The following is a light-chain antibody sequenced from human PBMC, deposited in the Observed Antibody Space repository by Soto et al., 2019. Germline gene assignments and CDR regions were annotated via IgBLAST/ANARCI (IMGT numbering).Light chain of an antibody. CDR1: SSNIGTNY. V-gene: IGLV1-47*01. CDR2: RND. CDR3: AAWDDSLSGVV. Sequence: QSVLTQPPSASATPGQRVTISCSGSSSNIGTNYVYWYQHLPGTDPKLLIYRNDQRPSGVPDRFSGSMSGTAASLAIGGLRSEDEADYYCAAWDDSLSGVVFGGGTKLTV. J-gene: IGLJ2*01.